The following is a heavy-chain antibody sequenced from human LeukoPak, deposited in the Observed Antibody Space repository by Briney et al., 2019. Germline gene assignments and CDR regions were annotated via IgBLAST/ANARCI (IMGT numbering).Heavy chain of an antibody. Sequence: SETLSLTCTVSGGSISSSRDYWGWIRQPPGKGLEWIGSIYYSGSAYYNPSLKSRVTISVDTSKNQFSLKLSSVTAADTAVYYCARHVEIAVAGPIDYWGQGTLVTVSS. D-gene: IGHD6-19*01. V-gene: IGHV4-39*01. J-gene: IGHJ4*02. CDR2: IYYSGSA. CDR3: ARHVEIAVAGPIDY. CDR1: GGSISSSRDY.